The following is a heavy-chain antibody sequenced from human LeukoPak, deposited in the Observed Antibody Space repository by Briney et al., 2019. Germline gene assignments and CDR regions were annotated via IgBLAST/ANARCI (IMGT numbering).Heavy chain of an antibody. V-gene: IGHV3-7*01. CDR3: ARTVGGVHTYYFDY. Sequence: GGSLRLSCAASGFTFSSYGMSWVRQAPGKGLEWVGNIKPDGSDKYYMDSMKGRFTISRDNAKNSLYLQMNSLRAEDTAVYYCARTVGGVHTYYFDYWGQGTLVTVSS. D-gene: IGHD3-16*01. J-gene: IGHJ4*02. CDR2: IKPDGSDK. CDR1: GFTFSSYG.